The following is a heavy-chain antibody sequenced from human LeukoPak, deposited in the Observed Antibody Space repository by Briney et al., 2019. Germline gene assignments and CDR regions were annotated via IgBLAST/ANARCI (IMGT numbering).Heavy chain of an antibody. CDR3: ARRGPYGGKVFDY. CDR2: IIPIFGTA. D-gene: IGHD4-23*01. Sequence: APVKVSCKASGGTFSSYAISWVRQAPGQGLEWMGGIIPIFGTANYAQKFQGRVTITADESTSTAYMELSSLRSEDTAVYYCARRGPYGGKVFDYWGQGTLVTVSS. V-gene: IGHV1-69*13. CDR1: GGTFSSYA. J-gene: IGHJ4*02.